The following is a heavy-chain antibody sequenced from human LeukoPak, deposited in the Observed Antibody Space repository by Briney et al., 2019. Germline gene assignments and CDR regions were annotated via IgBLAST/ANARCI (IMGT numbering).Heavy chain of an antibody. J-gene: IGHJ6*03. CDR1: GFSFSTYW. CDR3: ARRSYRGVIGLYYYYYMDV. Sequence: GGSLRLSCVGSGFSFSTYWMSWVRQAPGKGLEWVANIKEDGSEKYYVDSVKGRFTMSRDNAKNSVYLQMNRLRVEDTAVYYCARRSYRGVIGLYYYYYMDVWGKGTPVTVSS. CDR2: IKEDGSEK. V-gene: IGHV3-7*01. D-gene: IGHD3-16*02.